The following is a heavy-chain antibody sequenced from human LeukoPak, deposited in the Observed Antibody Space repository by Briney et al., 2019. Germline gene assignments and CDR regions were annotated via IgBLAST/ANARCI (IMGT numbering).Heavy chain of an antibody. D-gene: IGHD6-13*01. V-gene: IGHV4-59*08. J-gene: IGHJ4*02. Sequence: SETLSLTCTVSGGSISSNYWNWIRQPPGKGLEWIGYIYYSGSPNYNPSLKSRVTISVDPSKNQFSLKLSSVTAADTAVYYCARQGSSWHLNYFDYWGQGTLVTVSS. CDR3: ARQGSSWHLNYFDY. CDR1: GGSISSNY. CDR2: IYYSGSP.